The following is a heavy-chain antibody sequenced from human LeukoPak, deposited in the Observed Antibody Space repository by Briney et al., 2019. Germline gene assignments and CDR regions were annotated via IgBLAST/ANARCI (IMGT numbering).Heavy chain of an antibody. D-gene: IGHD6-6*01. V-gene: IGHV3-7*01. Sequence: PGGSLRLSCAASGFTFSSCWMSWVRQAPGKGLEWVANIKQDGSEKYYVDSVKGRFTISRDNAKNSLYLQMNSLRAEDTAVYYCARAEGLAARDYWGQGTLVTVSS. CDR1: GFTFSSCW. CDR2: IKQDGSEK. J-gene: IGHJ4*02. CDR3: ARAEGLAARDY.